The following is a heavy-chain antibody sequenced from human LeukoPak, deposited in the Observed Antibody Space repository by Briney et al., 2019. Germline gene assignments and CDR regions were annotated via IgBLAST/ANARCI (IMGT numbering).Heavy chain of an antibody. V-gene: IGHV1-18*01. CDR2: ISGYNGNT. CDR3: GRGWNGHFDI. CDR1: GYTFTNYG. D-gene: IGHD1-1*01. J-gene: IGHJ3*02. Sequence: ASVKVSCKASGYTFTNYGITRVRQAPGQGLEWMGWISGYNGNTNYAQRLQGRVTMTTDTTTSTAYMELRSLRSDDTAVYYCGRGWNGHFDIWGQGTMVTVSS.